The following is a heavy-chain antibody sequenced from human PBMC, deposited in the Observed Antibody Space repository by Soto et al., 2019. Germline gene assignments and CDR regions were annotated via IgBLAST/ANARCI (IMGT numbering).Heavy chain of an antibody. CDR3: ARSPRYYYGSGSYYVDY. J-gene: IGHJ4*02. V-gene: IGHV4-61*01. D-gene: IGHD3-10*01. Sequence: SETLSLTCTVSGGSLSSGCYYWSRIRQHPGKGLEWIGYIYYSGSTNYNPSLKSRVTISVDTSKNQFSLKLSSVTAADTAVYYCARSPRYYYGSGSYYVDYWGQGTLVTVSS. CDR2: IYYSGST. CDR1: GGSLSSGCYY.